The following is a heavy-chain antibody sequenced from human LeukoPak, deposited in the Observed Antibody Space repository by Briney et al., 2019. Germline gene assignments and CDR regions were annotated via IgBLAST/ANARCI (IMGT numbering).Heavy chain of an antibody. CDR1: GYTFTSYY. J-gene: IGHJ6*03. Sequence: ASVKVSCKASGYTFTSYYMHWVRQAPGQGLEWMGIINPSGGSTSYAQKSQGRVTMTRDMSTSTVYMELSSLRSEDTAVYYCARDDSYCTNGVCAKRDYMDVWGKGTTVTVPS. V-gene: IGHV1-46*01. CDR3: ARDDSYCTNGVCAKRDYMDV. CDR2: INPSGGST. D-gene: IGHD2-8*01.